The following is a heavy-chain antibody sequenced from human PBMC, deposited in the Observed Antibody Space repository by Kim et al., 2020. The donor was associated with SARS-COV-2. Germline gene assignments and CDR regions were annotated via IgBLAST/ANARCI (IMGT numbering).Heavy chain of an antibody. CDR3: ARDLYSSGWPQDY. J-gene: IGHJ4*02. Sequence: ADSVKGRFTISRDNAKTSLYLQMNSLRAEDTAVYYCARDLYSSGWPQDYWGQGTLVTVSS. V-gene: IGHV3-11*01. D-gene: IGHD6-19*01.